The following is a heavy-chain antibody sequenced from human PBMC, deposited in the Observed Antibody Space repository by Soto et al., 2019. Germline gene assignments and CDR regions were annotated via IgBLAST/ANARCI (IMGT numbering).Heavy chain of an antibody. J-gene: IGHJ6*02. CDR3: ARGRDGYNTGYYYYYYGMDV. CDR1: GGTFSSYT. Sequence: QVQLVQSGAEVKKPGSSVKVSCKASGGTFSSYTFSWVRQAPGQGLEWMGRIIPILDIANYAQKFQGRVTITADKSTSTAYMELSSLRSEDTAVYYCARGRDGYNTGYYYYYYGMDVWGQGTPVIVSS. D-gene: IGHD5-12*01. V-gene: IGHV1-69*02. CDR2: IIPILDIA.